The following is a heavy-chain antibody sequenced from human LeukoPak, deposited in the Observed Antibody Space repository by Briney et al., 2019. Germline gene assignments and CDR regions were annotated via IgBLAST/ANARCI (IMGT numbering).Heavy chain of an antibody. CDR3: AKDWAIDEGITIFGVAFDAFDI. V-gene: IGHV3-23*01. CDR2: ISGSGGST. J-gene: IGHJ3*02. Sequence: PGGSLRLSCAASGFTFSSYAMSWVRQAPGKGLEWVSAISGSGGSTHYADSVKGRFTISRDNSKNTLYLQMNSLRAEDTAVYYCAKDWAIDEGITIFGVAFDAFDIWGQGTMVTVSS. D-gene: IGHD3-3*01. CDR1: GFTFSSYA.